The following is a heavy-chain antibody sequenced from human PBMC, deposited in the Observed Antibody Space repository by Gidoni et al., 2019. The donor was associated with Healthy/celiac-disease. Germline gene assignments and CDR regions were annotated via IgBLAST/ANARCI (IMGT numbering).Heavy chain of an antibody. V-gene: IGHV4-34*01. CDR2: IHHSGST. CDR3: ARGGIVLMVYATRNWFDP. J-gene: IGHJ5*02. CDR1: GGSFSGYY. D-gene: IGHD2-8*01. Sequence: QVQLQQWGAGRLKPSETLSLTCAVYGGSFSGYYWSWIRQPPGKGLEWIGEIHHSGSTNYNPSLKRRVTISLDTSKNQFSLKLSSVTAADTAVYYCARGGIVLMVYATRNWFDPWGQGTLVTVSS.